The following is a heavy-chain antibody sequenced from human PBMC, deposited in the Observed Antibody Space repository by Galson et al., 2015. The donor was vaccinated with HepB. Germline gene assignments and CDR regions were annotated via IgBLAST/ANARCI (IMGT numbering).Heavy chain of an antibody. CDR3: ARDPASGYVSAPGY. J-gene: IGHJ4*02. D-gene: IGHD5-12*01. V-gene: IGHV3-66*01. CDR2: IYTGGST. Sequence: SLRLSCAASGFTVSSNYMSWVRQAPGKGLEWVSVIYTGGSTYYADSVKGRFTISGDNSKNTLYLQMNSLRAEDTAVYYCARDPASGYVSAPGYWGQGTLVTVSS. CDR1: GFTVSSNY.